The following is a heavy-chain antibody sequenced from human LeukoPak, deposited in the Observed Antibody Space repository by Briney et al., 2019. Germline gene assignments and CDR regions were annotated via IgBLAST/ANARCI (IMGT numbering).Heavy chain of an antibody. V-gene: IGHV4-4*02. CDR1: GGSISSSNW. CDR2: IYHSGST. J-gene: IGHJ4*02. D-gene: IGHD6-13*01. Sequence: SETLSLTCAVSGGSISSSNWWSWVRQPPGKGLEWIGEIYHSGSTNYNPSLKSQVTISVDKSKNQFSLKLSSVTAADTAVYYCARGIAAAGIFDYWGQGTLVTVSS. CDR3: ARGIAAAGIFDY.